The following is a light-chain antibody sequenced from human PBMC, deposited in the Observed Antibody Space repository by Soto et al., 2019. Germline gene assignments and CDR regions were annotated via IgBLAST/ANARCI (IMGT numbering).Light chain of an antibody. CDR3: QQYGSSPQT. J-gene: IGKJ1*01. CDR2: GAS. V-gene: IGKV3-20*01. Sequence: EIVLTQSPGTLSLSPVERATLSCRASQRVSINYLAWYQQTPGQAPRLLIYGASSRATGIPDRFSGSASGTDFTLTISRLEPEDFAVYYCQQYGSSPQTFGQGTKVEIK. CDR1: QRVSINY.